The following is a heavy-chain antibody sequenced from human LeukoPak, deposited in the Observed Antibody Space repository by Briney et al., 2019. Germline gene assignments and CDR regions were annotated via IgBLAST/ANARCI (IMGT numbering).Heavy chain of an antibody. D-gene: IGHD6-19*01. V-gene: IGHV4-59*01. CDR1: GGSISAYY. Sequence: SETLSLTCTVSGGSISAYYWSWIRQPPGKGLEWIGYLYYRGNTNYSPSLKSRVTISLHTSKNRFSLKLNSVTAADSAVYYCVRGHLVGGWFKYDAFDIWGQGTMVTVSS. CDR2: LYYRGNT. CDR3: VRGHLVGGWFKYDAFDI. J-gene: IGHJ3*02.